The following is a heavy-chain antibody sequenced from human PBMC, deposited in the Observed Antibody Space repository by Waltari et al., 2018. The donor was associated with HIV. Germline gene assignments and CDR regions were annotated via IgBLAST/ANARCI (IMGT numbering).Heavy chain of an antibody. CDR3: ARVFCSGGSCYGDGRYGMDV. CDR2: IYPSVST. V-gene: IGHV4-61*02. CDR1: GGSISSGSYY. J-gene: IGHJ6*02. D-gene: IGHD2-15*01. Sequence: QVQLQESGPGLVKPLQTLSLTCTVSGGSISSGSYYWNWIRQPAGKGLEWIGRIYPSVSTNYNPSLKSRVTISVDTSKNQFSLKLSSVTAADTAVYYCARVFCSGGSCYGDGRYGMDVWGQGTTVTVSS.